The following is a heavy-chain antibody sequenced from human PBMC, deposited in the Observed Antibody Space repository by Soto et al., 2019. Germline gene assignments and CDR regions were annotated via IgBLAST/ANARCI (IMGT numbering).Heavy chain of an antibody. CDR3: AKVGLGGVAVPAAYHY. CDR1: GFTFSSYW. V-gene: IGHV3-7*01. D-gene: IGHD2-2*01. CDR2: IKQEGSEK. J-gene: IGHJ4*02. Sequence: EVQLVESGGGLVQPGGSLRLSCAASGFTFSSYWMSWVRQAPGKGLEWVANIKQEGSEKYYVDSVKGRFTISRDNAKNSLYLQMNSLRAQDTAVYYCAKVGLGGVAVPAAYHYWGQGTLVTVSS.